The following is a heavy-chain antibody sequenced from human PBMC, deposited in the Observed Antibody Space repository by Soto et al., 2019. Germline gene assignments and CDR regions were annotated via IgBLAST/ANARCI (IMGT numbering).Heavy chain of an antibody. J-gene: IGHJ5*02. CDR3: ATDPGSAWGIIKWFDP. Sequence: ASGKVCCKASGYTFTRYGISWVRQAPGQGLEWVGWISAYNGNTNYAQKLQGRVTMTTDTSTSTAYMELRSLRSDATAVYYCATDPGSAWGIIKWFDPWGEGTQVTVTS. D-gene: IGHD6-19*01. CDR1: GYTFTRYG. V-gene: IGHV1-18*01. CDR2: ISAYNGNT.